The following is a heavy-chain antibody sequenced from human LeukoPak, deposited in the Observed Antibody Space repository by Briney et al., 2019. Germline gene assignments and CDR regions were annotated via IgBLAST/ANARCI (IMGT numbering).Heavy chain of an antibody. J-gene: IGHJ6*02. CDR2: ISGSGGNT. V-gene: IGHV3-23*01. D-gene: IGHD2-2*01. CDR3: AKDRVVSAYYYYYGMDV. CDR1: GFTFSSYA. Sequence: GGSLRLSCAASGFTFSSYAMSWVRQAPGKGLEWVSAISGSGGNTYYADSVKGRFTISRDNSKNTLYLQMNSLRAEDTAVHYCAKDRVVSAYYYYYGMDVWGQGTTVTVSS.